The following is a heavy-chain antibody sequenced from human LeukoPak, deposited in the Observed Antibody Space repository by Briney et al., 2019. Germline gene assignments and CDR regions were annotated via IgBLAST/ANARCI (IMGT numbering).Heavy chain of an antibody. CDR2: IDWDDEK. Sequence: ESGPALVKPTQTLTLICTFSGFSLSTSGMCGSWIRQPPGKALEWLARIDWDDEKYYTTSLKTRLTISKDTSKNQVVLTMTNIDPADTATYYCARIAGGWDFDYWGQGTLVTVSS. CDR1: GFSLSTSGMC. D-gene: IGHD6-19*01. J-gene: IGHJ4*02. V-gene: IGHV2-70*11. CDR3: ARIAGGWDFDY.